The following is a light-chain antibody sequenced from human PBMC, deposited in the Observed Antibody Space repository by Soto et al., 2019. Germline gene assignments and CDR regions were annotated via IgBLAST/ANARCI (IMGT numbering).Light chain of an antibody. V-gene: IGLV2-14*01. CDR3: SLYTSSSNVV. CDR1: SSDVGSYNY. CDR2: DVS. Sequence: QSALTQPASVSGSPGQSITISCTGTSSDVGSYNYVSWYQQHPGKAPKLMIYDVSNRPSGVSNRFSGSKSGNTASLTISGLQAEDEADYYCSLYTSSSNVVFGGGTKLTVL. J-gene: IGLJ2*01.